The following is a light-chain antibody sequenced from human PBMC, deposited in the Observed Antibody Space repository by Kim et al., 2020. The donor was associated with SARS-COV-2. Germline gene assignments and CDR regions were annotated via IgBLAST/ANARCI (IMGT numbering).Light chain of an antibody. Sequence: SYELTQPPSVPVSPGQTASITCSGDKLGDKYACWYQQKPGRSPVLVIYQNTKPPSGIPERFSGSNSGNTATLTISGTQAMDEADYYCQAWDSSTGVVFGGGTQLTVL. CDR3: QAWDSSTGVV. CDR1: KLGDKY. V-gene: IGLV3-1*01. J-gene: IGLJ2*01. CDR2: QNT.